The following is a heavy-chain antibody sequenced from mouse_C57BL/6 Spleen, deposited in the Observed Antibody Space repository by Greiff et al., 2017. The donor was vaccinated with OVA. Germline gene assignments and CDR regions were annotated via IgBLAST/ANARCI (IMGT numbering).Heavy chain of an antibody. V-gene: IGHV1-54*01. D-gene: IGHD1-1*01. J-gene: IGHJ1*03. CDR2: INPGSGGT. Sequence: VQLQQSGAELVRPGTSVKVSCKASGYAFTNYLIEWVKQRPGQGLEWIGVINPGSGGTNYNEKFKGKATLTADKSSSTAYMQLSSLTSEDSAVYFCARDGSSPHWYFDVWGTGTTVTVSS. CDR1: GYAFTNYL. CDR3: ARDGSSPHWYFDV.